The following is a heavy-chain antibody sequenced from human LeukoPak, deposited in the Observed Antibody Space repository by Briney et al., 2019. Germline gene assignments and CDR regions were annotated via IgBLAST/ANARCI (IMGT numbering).Heavy chain of an antibody. CDR1: GFTFDDYG. Sequence: GGSLRLSCVASGFTFDDYGLSWVRQAPGKGLEWVSGINWNGGSTGYADSVKGRFTISRDNAKNSLYLQMNSLRAEDTALYYCARAAVVVPAALFSSFDIWGQGTMVTVSS. V-gene: IGHV3-20*04. J-gene: IGHJ3*02. CDR3: ARAAVVVPAALFSSFDI. CDR2: INWNGGST. D-gene: IGHD2-2*01.